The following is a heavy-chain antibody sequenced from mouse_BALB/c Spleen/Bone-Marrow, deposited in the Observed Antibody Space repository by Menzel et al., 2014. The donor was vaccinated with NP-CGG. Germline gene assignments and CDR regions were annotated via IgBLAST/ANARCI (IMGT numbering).Heavy chain of an antibody. V-gene: IGHV6-6*02. Sequence: EVKLMESGGGLVQPGRSMKLSCVASGFTFSNYWMNWVRQSPEKGLEWVAEIRLKSNNYATHYAESVKGRFTISRDDSKRRVYLQMNNLRAEDTGIYYCTRRGRGYTIDYWGQGTPVTVSS. CDR1: GFTFSNYW. CDR2: IRLKSNNYAT. J-gene: IGHJ4*01. CDR3: TRRGRGYTIDY.